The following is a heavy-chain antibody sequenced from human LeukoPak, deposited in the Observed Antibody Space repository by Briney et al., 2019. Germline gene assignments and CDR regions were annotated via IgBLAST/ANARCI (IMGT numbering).Heavy chain of an antibody. V-gene: IGHV4-34*01. CDR3: ARRGAIFGVLDN. J-gene: IGHJ4*02. CDR1: GGSFSGYY. CDR2: INHSGST. D-gene: IGHD3-3*01. Sequence: ASETLSLTCAVYGGSFSGYYWSWIRQPPGKGLEWIGEINHSGSTNYNPSLKSRVTISVDASKNQFSLKLSSVTAADTAVYYCARRGAIFGVLDNWGQGTLVTVSS.